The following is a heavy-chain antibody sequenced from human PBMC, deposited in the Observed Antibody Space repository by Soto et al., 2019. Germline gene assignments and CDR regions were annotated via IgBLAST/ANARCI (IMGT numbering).Heavy chain of an antibody. CDR3: ARGGLTTEGVLFDY. CDR1: GYTFTSYY. Sequence: QVQLVQSGAEVKKPGASVKVSCKASGYTFTSYYMHWVRQAPGQGLEWMGIINPSGGSTTYAQKFQGRGPMTRDTSKRTVYMGASSLRSEDTAVYFCARGGLTTEGVLFDYWGQGVLVTVSS. D-gene: IGHD4-17*01. CDR2: INPSGGST. J-gene: IGHJ4*02. V-gene: IGHV1-46*01.